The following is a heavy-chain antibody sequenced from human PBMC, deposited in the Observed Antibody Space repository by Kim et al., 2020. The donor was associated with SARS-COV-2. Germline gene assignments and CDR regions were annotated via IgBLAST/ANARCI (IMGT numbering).Heavy chain of an antibody. CDR1: GFTFSSYG. CDR3: SYSSSWQGTYYFDY. CDR2: ISYDGSNK. Sequence: GGSLRLSCAASGFTFSSYGMHWVRQAPGKGLEWVAVISYDGSNKYYADSVKGRFTISRDNSKNTLYLQMNSLRAEDTAVYYCSYSSSWQGTYYFDYWGQGTLVTVSS. V-gene: IGHV3-30*03. D-gene: IGHD6-13*01. J-gene: IGHJ4*02.